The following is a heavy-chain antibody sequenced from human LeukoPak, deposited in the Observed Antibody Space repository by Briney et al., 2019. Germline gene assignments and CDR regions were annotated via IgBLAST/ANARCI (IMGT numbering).Heavy chain of an antibody. D-gene: IGHD4-4*01. CDR2: IYYSGST. J-gene: IGHJ4*02. V-gene: IGHV4-31*03. CDR1: GGSISSGGYY. CDR3: ARFSDLQNYYFDY. Sequence: SETLSLTCTVSGGSISSGGYYWSWIRQHPGKGLEWIGYIYYSGSTYYNPSLKSRVTISVDTSKNQFSLKLSSVTAADTAVYYCARFSDLQNYYFDYWGQGTLVTVSS.